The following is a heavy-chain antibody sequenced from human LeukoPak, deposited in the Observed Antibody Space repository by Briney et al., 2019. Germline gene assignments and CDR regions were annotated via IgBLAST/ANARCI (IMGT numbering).Heavy chain of an antibody. J-gene: IGHJ4*02. CDR3: VREGAQTSFDS. D-gene: IGHD3-16*01. CDR2: IYHTGST. V-gene: IGHV4-30-2*06. CDR1: GGSVSTGGYY. Sequence: TLSATCTVSGGSVSTGGYYWGWIRQSPEKGLEWIGYIYHTGSTYYTPSLKSRVTMSLDSPKNQFSPKLTSVTAADTAVYYCVREGAQTSFDSWGQGALVAVSS.